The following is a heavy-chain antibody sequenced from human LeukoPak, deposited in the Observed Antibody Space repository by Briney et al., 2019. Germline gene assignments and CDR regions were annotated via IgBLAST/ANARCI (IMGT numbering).Heavy chain of an antibody. Sequence: PGGSLRLSCAASGFTFDDYAMHWVRQAPGKGLEWVSSISSSSSYIYYADSVKGRFTISRDNAKKSLYLQMNSLRAEDTAVYYCARIPWDVWGKGTTVTVSS. J-gene: IGHJ6*04. CDR3: ARIPWDV. D-gene: IGHD2-2*02. V-gene: IGHV3-21*01. CDR2: ISSSSSYI. CDR1: GFTFDDYA.